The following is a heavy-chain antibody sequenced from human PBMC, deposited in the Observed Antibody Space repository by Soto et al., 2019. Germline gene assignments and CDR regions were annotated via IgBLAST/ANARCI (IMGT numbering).Heavy chain of an antibody. CDR2: ISGYNGHT. Sequence: ASVKVSCKASGYTFTTYGISWVRQAPGQGPEGMGWISGYNGHTKYAQKFQGRVTMTTDTSTSTVYMDLRSLTSDDTAVYYCAREGEMPYYYYGLDVWGQGTTVTVSS. CDR1: GYTFTTYG. J-gene: IGHJ6*02. D-gene: IGHD3-16*01. CDR3: AREGEMPYYYYGLDV. V-gene: IGHV1-18*01.